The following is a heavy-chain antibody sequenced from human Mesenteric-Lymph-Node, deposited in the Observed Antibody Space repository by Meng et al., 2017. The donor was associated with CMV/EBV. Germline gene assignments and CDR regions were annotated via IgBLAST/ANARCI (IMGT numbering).Heavy chain of an antibody. Sequence: GGSLRLSCAASGFTFSSYGMHWVRQAPGKGLEWVAFIRYDGGNEYYADSVKGRFTISRDNSKNTLYLQMNSLRAEDTAVYYCARHPAWQLNGMDVWGQGATVTVSS. D-gene: IGHD2-15*01. CDR3: ARHPAWQLNGMDV. CDR1: GFTFSSYG. CDR2: IRYDGGNE. J-gene: IGHJ6*02. V-gene: IGHV3-30*02.